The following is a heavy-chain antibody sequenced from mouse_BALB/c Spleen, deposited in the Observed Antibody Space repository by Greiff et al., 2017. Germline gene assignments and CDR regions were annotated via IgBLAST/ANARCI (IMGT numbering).Heavy chain of an antibody. V-gene: IGHV14-3*02. D-gene: IGHD2-4*01. CDR1: GFNIKDTY. CDR3: ARPIYYDYDEAY. J-gene: IGHJ3*01. CDR2: IDPANGNT. Sequence: VQLQQSGAELVKPGASVKLSCTASGFNIKDTYMHWVKQRPEQGLEWIGRIDPANGNTKYDPKFQGKATITADTSSNTAYLQLSSLTSEDTAVYYCARPIYYDYDEAYWGQGTLVTVSA.